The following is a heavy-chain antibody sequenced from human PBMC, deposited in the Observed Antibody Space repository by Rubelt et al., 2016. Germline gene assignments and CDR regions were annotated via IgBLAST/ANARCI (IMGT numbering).Heavy chain of an antibody. J-gene: IGHJ4*02. CDR2: IYYSGST. D-gene: IGHD3-10*01. CDR3: AREGLHPVERFGELSMGY. CDR1: GGSISSSSYY. Sequence: QLQLQESGPGLVKPSETLSLTCTVSGGSISSSSYYWGWIRQPPGKGLEWIGSIYYSGSTYYNPSLKSRVTISLDTAKNQFSLKLSSVTAADTAVYYCAREGLHPVERFGELSMGYWGQGTLVTVSS. V-gene: IGHV4-39*07.